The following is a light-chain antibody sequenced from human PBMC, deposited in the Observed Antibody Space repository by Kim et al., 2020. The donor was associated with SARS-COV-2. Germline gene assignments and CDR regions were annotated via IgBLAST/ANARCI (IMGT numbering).Light chain of an antibody. CDR3: SSYAGGRYV. CDR2: EVT. Sequence: QSALTQPPSASGSPGQSVTISCTGASSDIGAYYVSWYQQHPGTAPKLMICEVTNRPSGVPDRFSGSKSGNTASLTISGLQAEDEADCYCSSYAGGRYVFGTGTKVTVL. CDR1: SSDIGAYY. V-gene: IGLV2-8*01. J-gene: IGLJ1*01.